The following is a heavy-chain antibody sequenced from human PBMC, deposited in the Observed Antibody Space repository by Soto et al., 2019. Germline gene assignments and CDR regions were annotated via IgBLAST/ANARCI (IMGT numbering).Heavy chain of an antibody. CDR1: GFSVGSNY. CDR3: ARSSRGGNAGYFNL. D-gene: IGHD2-15*01. J-gene: IGHJ2*01. Sequence: EVQLVETGGGLIQPGGSLRLSCAASGFSVGSNYMSWVRQAPGKGLEWVSVIYSGGTTHDADSVKGRFTISRDNSKNTLYLQMNSLRVEDTAVYYCARSSRGGNAGYFNLWGRGTLVTVSS. CDR2: IYSGGTT. V-gene: IGHV3-53*02.